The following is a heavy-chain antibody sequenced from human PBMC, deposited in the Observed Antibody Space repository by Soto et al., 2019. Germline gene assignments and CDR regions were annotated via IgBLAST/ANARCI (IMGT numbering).Heavy chain of an antibody. D-gene: IGHD6-6*01. Sequence: GESLKISCKGSGYSFTSYWIGWVRQMPGKGLEWMGIIYPGDSDTRYSPSFQGQVTISADKSISTAYLQWSSLKASDTAMYYCARCRCRDSSSLCYYYGMDVWGQGTTVTVSS. CDR2: IYPGDSDT. CDR1: GYSFTSYW. CDR3: ARCRCRDSSSLCYYYGMDV. J-gene: IGHJ6*02. V-gene: IGHV5-51*01.